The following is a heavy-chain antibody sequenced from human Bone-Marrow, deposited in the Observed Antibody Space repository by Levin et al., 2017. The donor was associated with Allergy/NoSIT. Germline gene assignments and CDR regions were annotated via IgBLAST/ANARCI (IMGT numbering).Heavy chain of an antibody. J-gene: IGHJ4*02. CDR2: ISYDGTDK. CDR1: GFSFIKYA. CDR3: ARSMVTFLDY. D-gene: IGHD3-10*01. V-gene: IGHV3-30*04. Sequence: GGSLRLSCAASGFSFIKYAMQWVRQAPGEGLEWVAGISYDGTDKYYLDSVKGRFTISRDNFNNTLYLQMSSLRAEDTAVYYCARSMVTFLDYWGQGILVTVSS.